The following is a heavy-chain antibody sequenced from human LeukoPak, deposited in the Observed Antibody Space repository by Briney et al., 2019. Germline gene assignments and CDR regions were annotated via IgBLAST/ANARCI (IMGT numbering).Heavy chain of an antibody. J-gene: IGHJ5*02. Sequence: GASVKVSCKASGYTFTCYGISWVRQAPGQGLEWMGWISAYNGNTNYVQKFQGRVTMTTDTSTSTAYMELRGLRSDDTAVYYCARVPSDILTGYRNWFDPWGQGTLVTVSS. D-gene: IGHD3-9*01. V-gene: IGHV1-18*01. CDR2: ISAYNGNT. CDR1: GYTFTCYG. CDR3: ARVPSDILTGYRNWFDP.